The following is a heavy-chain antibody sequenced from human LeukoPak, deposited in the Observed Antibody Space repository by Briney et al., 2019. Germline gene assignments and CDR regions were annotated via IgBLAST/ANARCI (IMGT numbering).Heavy chain of an antibody. V-gene: IGHV4-59*12. CDR3: ARDPSGYYYDSSGYSSDY. CDR1: GGSISSYY. Sequence: SETLSLTCTVSGGSISSYYWSWIRQPPGKGLEWIGYIYYSGSTNYNPSLKSRVTISVDTSKNQFSLKLSSVTAADTAVYYCARDPSGYYYDSSGYSSDYWGQGTLVTVSS. CDR2: IYYSGST. D-gene: IGHD3-22*01. J-gene: IGHJ4*02.